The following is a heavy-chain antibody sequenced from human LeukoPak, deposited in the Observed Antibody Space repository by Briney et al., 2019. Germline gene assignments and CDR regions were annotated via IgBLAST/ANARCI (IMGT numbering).Heavy chain of an antibody. CDR2: ISSSSGYI. CDR3: ARDSKQRITIFGVDLDAFDI. Sequence: GGSLRLSCAASGFTFSSYSMNWVRQAPGKGLEWVSSISSSSGYIYYADSVKGRFTISRDNAKNSLCLQMNSLRAEDTAVYYCARDSKQRITIFGVDLDAFDIWGQGTMVTVSS. V-gene: IGHV3-21*01. CDR1: GFTFSSYS. J-gene: IGHJ3*02. D-gene: IGHD3-3*01.